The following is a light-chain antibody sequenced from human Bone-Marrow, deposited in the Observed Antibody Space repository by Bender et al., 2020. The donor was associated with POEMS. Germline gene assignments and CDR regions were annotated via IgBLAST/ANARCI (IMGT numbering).Light chain of an antibody. J-gene: IGLJ2*01. V-gene: IGLV3-10*01. CDR3: YSTDRSGNQV. Sequence: SSELTQPPSVSVSPGQTARITCSGDVLPDKYVCWYHQRSGQAPVLVIYEDNKRPSGTPERFSGSTSGTLATLTISGAQVEDEGDYYCYSTDRSGNQVFGGGTKLPVL. CDR1: VLPDKY. CDR2: EDN.